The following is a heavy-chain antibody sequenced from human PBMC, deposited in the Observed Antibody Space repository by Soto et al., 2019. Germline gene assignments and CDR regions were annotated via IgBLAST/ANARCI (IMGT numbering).Heavy chain of an antibody. CDR2: ISDTGSSH. Sequence: LRLSCVGSGFTFSSYGMHWVRQAPGKGLECVAVISDTGSSHYYAASVEGRFTISRENSKDTLSLHMDRLRVEDTAVYYCAKDRGGDCPDNSCYFGADYWGQGTPVTV. J-gene: IGHJ4*02. CDR3: AKDRGGDCPDNSCYFGADY. D-gene: IGHD2-2*01. V-gene: IGHV3-30*18. CDR1: GFTFSSYG.